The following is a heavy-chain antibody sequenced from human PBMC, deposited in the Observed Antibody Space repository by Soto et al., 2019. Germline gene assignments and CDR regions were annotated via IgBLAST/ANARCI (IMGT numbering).Heavy chain of an antibody. CDR3: ARDKISSSWYDNYYYGMDV. D-gene: IGHD6-13*01. V-gene: IGHV3-33*01. CDR2: IWYDGSNK. J-gene: IGHJ6*02. CDR1: GFTFSSYG. Sequence: GGSLRLSCAASGFTFSSYGMHWVRQAPGKGLEWVAVIWYDGSNKYYADSVKGRFTISRDNSKNTLYLQMNSLRAEDTAVYYCARDKISSSWYDNYYYGMDVWGQGTTVTVSS.